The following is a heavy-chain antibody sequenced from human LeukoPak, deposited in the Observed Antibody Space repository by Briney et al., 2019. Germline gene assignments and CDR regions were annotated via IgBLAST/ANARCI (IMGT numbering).Heavy chain of an antibody. CDR2: INPNSGGT. V-gene: IGHV1-2*06. J-gene: IGHJ4*02. D-gene: IGHD5-24*01. CDR1: GGTFSSYA. Sequence: ASVKVSCKASGGTFSSYAISWVRQAPGQGLEWMGRINPNSGGTNYAQKFQGRVTMTRDTSISTAYMELSRLRSDDTAVYYCARIGEMATIGDYWGQGTLVTVSS. CDR3: ARIGEMATIGDY.